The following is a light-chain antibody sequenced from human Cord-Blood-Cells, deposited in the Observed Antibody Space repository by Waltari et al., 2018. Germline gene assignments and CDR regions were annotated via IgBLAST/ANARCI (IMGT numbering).Light chain of an antibody. CDR3: QQYNNWPPGGIPWT. CDR1: QSVSSN. J-gene: IGKJ1*01. Sequence: EIVMTQSPATLSVSPGERATLSCRASQSVSSNLAWYQQKPGQAPRLLIYGASTRATGIPARFSGSGSGTEFTITISSLQSEDFAVYCCQQYNNWPPGGIPWTFGQGTKVEIK. V-gene: IGKV3-15*01. CDR2: GAS.